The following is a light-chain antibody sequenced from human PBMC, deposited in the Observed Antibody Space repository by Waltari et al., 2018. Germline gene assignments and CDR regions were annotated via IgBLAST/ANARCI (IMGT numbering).Light chain of an antibody. J-gene: IGKJ2*01. V-gene: IGKV3-11*01. CDR3: QQRNSWPWT. Sequence: EIVLTQSPATLSLSPGDRATLPCRASESVVSYLAWFQQKPGQAPRLLIYDASNRPTGIPDKFTGSGSGTDFTLTISSLEPDDFAVYFCQQRNSWPWTFGQGTKLDI. CDR1: ESVVSY. CDR2: DAS.